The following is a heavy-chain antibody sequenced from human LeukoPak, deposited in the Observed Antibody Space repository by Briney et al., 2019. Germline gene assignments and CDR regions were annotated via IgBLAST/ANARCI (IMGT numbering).Heavy chain of an antibody. Sequence: SETLSLTGAVYGGSFSGYYWSWIRQPPGKGLEWIGEINHSGNTNYNPSLKSRVTISVDTSKNQFSLKLSSVTAADTAVYYCVRGRGVVHYWGQGTLVTVSS. CDR3: VRGRGVVHY. CDR1: GGSFSGYY. V-gene: IGHV4-34*01. D-gene: IGHD2-15*01. CDR2: INHSGNT. J-gene: IGHJ4*02.